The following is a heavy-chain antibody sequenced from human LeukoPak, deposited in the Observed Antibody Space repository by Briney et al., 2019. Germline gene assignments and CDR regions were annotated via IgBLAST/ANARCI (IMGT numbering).Heavy chain of an antibody. V-gene: IGHV1-8*02. D-gene: IGHD6-19*01. J-gene: IGHJ4*02. CDR3: ATISSGWHSDEY. CDR2: MNPNSGYT. Sequence: ASVKVSCNASGGTFSSYAISWVRQATGQGLECMGWMNPNSGYTGYAQKFQGRVTMTRNTSINTAYMELSNLRSEDTAVYYCATISSGWHSDEYWGQGTLVTVSS. CDR1: GGTFSSYA.